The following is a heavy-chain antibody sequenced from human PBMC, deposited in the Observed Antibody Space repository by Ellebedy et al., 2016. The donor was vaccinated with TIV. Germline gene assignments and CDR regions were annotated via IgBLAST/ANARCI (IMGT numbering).Heavy chain of an antibody. D-gene: IGHD4/OR15-4a*01. CDR1: GFTFTSAA. V-gene: IGHV3-23*01. CDR3: AKDIQLTH. CDR2: ISGSGGNT. J-gene: IGHJ4*02. Sequence: GGSLRLSXAASGFTFTSAAMSWVRQAPGRGLEWVSLISGSGGNTFYADSVQGRFTISRDNSKDTVYLHLNSLRAEDTATYYCAKDIQLTHWGQGSLVTVSS.